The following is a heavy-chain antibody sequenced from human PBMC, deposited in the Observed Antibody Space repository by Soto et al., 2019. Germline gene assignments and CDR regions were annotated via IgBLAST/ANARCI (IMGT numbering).Heavy chain of an antibody. CDR1: GFTFSSYA. CDR3: AKPSYCGGDCYQKYNWFDP. D-gene: IGHD2-21*02. Sequence: EVQLLESGGGLVQPGGSLRLSCVASGFTFSSYAMSWVRQAPGKGLEWVSSIIGVGDSTFYADSVKGRFTISRVNSKNTLDLQMNSLSAEDTAVYYCAKPSYCGGDCYQKYNWFDPWGQGTLVTVSS. J-gene: IGHJ5*02. V-gene: IGHV3-23*01. CDR2: IIGVGDST.